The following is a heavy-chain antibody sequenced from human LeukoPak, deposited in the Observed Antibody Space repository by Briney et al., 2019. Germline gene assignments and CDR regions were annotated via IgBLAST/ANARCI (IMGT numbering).Heavy chain of an antibody. CDR3: ARVRGVQLWSRILDY. J-gene: IGHJ4*02. CDR1: GFIFSSHA. D-gene: IGHD5-18*01. Sequence: GSLRLSCAASGFIFSSHAMSWVRQAPGKGLEWVSAISGSGGNTYYADSVKGRFTISRDNSKSTLYLQMNSLRAEDTAVYYCARVRGVQLWSRILDYWGQGTLVTVSS. V-gene: IGHV3-23*01. CDR2: ISGSGGNT.